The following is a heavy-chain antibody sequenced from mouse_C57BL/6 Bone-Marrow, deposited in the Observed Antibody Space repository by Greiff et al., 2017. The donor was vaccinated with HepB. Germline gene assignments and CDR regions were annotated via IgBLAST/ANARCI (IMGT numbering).Heavy chain of an antibody. J-gene: IGHJ3*01. CDR3: ARDPPAWFAY. CDR1: GFTFSSYA. V-gene: IGHV5-4*01. CDR2: ISDGGSYT. Sequence: EVKLVESGGGLVKPGGSLKLSCAASGFTFSSYAMSWVRQTPEKRLEWVATISDGGSYTYYPDNVKGRFTISRDNATNNLYLQMSHLKSEDTAMYYCARDPPAWFAYWGQGTLVTVSA.